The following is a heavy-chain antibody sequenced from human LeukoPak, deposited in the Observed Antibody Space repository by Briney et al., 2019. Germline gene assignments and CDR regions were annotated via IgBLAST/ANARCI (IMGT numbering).Heavy chain of an antibody. Sequence: GASVQVSCKTSGYTFTSYHMHGVRQAPGQGLEWVAIIKSTGDTTVYAQKFQGRVTVTRDTSTSTVYMDLSSLSSEDTPVYYCVREDAHTYYFDFWGPGTLVTVSS. CDR2: IKSTGDTT. CDR3: VREDAHTYYFDF. V-gene: IGHV1-46*01. J-gene: IGHJ4*02. CDR1: GYTFTSYH. D-gene: IGHD2-2*01.